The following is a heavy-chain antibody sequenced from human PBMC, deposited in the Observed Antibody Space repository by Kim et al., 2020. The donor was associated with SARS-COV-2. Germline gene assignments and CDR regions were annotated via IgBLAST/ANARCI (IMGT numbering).Heavy chain of an antibody. CDR2: ITYDGSNH. CDR1: GFIFSYYG. D-gene: IGHD5-18*01. CDR3: AKDCGHSYGFYNYFDP. V-gene: IGHV3-30*18. J-gene: IGHJ5*02. Sequence: GGSLRLSCAASGFIFSYYGMHWVRQAPGKGLEWVALITYDGSNHYYADSVKGRFTISRDNSKNTVYLQMNSLRAEDTAVYYCAKDCGHSYGFYNYFDPWGQGTLVSVSS.